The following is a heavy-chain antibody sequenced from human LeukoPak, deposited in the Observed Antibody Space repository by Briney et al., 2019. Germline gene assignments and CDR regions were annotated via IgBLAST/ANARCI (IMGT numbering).Heavy chain of an antibody. Sequence: GASVTVSFKASGYTFTSYGISWVRQAPGQGLKWMGWITAYNGNTNYAQKPQRRVTNTTNTSTTTAYMELRSLRSHDTAVYYCARDAYDSSGRTPWGKGTLVSVSS. J-gene: IGHJ4*02. CDR2: ITAYNGNT. CDR1: GYTFTSYG. V-gene: IGHV1-18*01. CDR3: ARDAYDSSGRTP. D-gene: IGHD3-22*01.